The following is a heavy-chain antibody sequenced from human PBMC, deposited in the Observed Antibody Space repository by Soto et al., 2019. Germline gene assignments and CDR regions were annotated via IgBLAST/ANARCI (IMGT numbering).Heavy chain of an antibody. D-gene: IGHD6-13*01. J-gene: IGHJ4*02. Sequence: ASVKVSCKASGGTFSSYAISWVRQAPGQGLEWMGGIIPIFGTANYAQKFQGRVTITADESTSTAYMELSSLRSEDTAVYYCARALGNSSSWPTDFDYWGQGTLVTAPQ. CDR2: IIPIFGTA. CDR3: ARALGNSSSWPTDFDY. CDR1: GGTFSSYA. V-gene: IGHV1-69*13.